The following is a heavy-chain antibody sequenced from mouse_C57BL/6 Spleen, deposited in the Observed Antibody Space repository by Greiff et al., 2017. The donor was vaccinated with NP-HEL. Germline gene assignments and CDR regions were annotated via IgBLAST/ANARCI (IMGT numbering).Heavy chain of an antibody. CDR2: IYPRSGNT. CDR1: GYTFTSYG. Sequence: QVQLKQSGAELARPGASVKLSCKASGYTFTSYGISWVKQRTGQGLEWIGEIYPRSGNTYYNEKFKGKATLTADKSSSTAYMELRSLTSEDSAVYFCARSGVDSSGYGDYWGQGTTLTVSS. V-gene: IGHV1-81*01. CDR3: ARSGVDSSGYGDY. J-gene: IGHJ2*01. D-gene: IGHD3-2*02.